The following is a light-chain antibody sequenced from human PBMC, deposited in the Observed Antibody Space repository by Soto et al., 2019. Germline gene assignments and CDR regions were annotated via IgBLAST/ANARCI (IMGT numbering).Light chain of an antibody. CDR3: QKYNSAPLT. J-gene: IGKJ5*01. Sequence: IHMTHAPSSLSASFGDIVTITFRASQDNSNYLAWYQQKPGKIPKLLIYAASTLQSGVPSRFSGSGSGTDFTLTISSLQPEDVATYYCQKYNSAPLTFGQGTRLEIK. V-gene: IGKV1-27*01. CDR1: QDNSNY. CDR2: AAS.